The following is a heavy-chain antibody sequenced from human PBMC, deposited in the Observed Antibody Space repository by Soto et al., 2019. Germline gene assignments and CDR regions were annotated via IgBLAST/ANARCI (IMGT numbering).Heavy chain of an antibody. CDR3: AIDRKLQQLGHYYYCMDV. J-gene: IGHJ6*02. CDR2: IWYDGSNK. V-gene: IGHV3-33*01. CDR1: GFTFSSYG. D-gene: IGHD6-13*01. Sequence: QVQLVESGGGVVQPGRSLRLSCAASGFTFSSYGMHWVRQAPGKGLEWVAVIWYDGSNKYYADSVKGRFTISRDNSKNTLYLQMNSLRAEDTAVYYCAIDRKLQQLGHYYYCMDVWGQGTTVTVSS.